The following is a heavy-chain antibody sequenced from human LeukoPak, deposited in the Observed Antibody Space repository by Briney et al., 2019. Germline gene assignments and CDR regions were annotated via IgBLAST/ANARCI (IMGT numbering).Heavy chain of an antibody. CDR2: IYYSGST. Sequence: PSETLSLTCTVSGGSISSSSYYWGWIRQPPWKGLEWIGSIYYSGSTYYNPSLKSRVTISVDTSKNQFSLKLSSVTAADTAVYYCATIGYYYDSSGYQNYYFDYWGQGTLVTVSS. V-gene: IGHV4-39*01. CDR3: ATIGYYYDSSGYQNYYFDY. CDR1: GGSISSSSYY. D-gene: IGHD3-22*01. J-gene: IGHJ4*02.